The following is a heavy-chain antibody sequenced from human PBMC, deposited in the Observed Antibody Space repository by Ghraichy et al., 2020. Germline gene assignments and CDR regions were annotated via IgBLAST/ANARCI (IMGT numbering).Heavy chain of an antibody. CDR1: GFTFSSYA. CDR3: AKAVLYYYYGMDV. J-gene: IGHJ6*02. D-gene: IGHD3-10*02. V-gene: IGHV3-23*01. Sequence: GESLNISCAASGFTFSSYAMSWVRQAPGKGLEWVSAISGSGGSTYYADSVKGRFTISRDNSKNTLYLQMNSLRAEDMAVYYCAKAVLYYYYGMDVWGQGTTVTVSS. CDR2: ISGSGGST.